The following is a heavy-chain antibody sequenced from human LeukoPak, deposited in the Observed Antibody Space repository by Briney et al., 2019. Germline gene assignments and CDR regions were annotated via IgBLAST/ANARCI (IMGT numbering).Heavy chain of an antibody. CDR2: VYTSGST. CDR3: AKSPSGRGGYNWFDP. Sequence: SETLSLTCTVSGGSISGYYWSWIRQPAGKGLEWIGRVYTSGSTNYNPPLKSRVTMSIDMSKNQFSLNLSSVTAADTAVYYCAKSPSGRGGYNWFDPWGQGTLVTVSS. V-gene: IGHV4-4*07. D-gene: IGHD3-16*01. J-gene: IGHJ5*02. CDR1: GGSISGYY.